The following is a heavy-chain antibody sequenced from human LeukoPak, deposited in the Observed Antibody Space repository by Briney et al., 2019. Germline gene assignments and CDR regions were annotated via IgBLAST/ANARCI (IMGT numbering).Heavy chain of an antibody. J-gene: IGHJ4*02. CDR3: ARVYQSAEYYFDY. Sequence: PSETLSLTCTVSGGSIDSYYWSWIRQPPGKGLEWIGYIYYTGSTEYHPSLKSRVTISLDTSKNQFSLKLTSVTAADTAVYYCARVYQSAEYYFDYWGQGNLVASPQ. CDR1: GGSIDSYY. D-gene: IGHD2-2*01. V-gene: IGHV4-59*01. CDR2: IYYTGST.